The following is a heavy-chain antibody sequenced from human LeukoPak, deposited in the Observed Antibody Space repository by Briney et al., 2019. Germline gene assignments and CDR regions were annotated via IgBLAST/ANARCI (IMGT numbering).Heavy chain of an antibody. D-gene: IGHD6-13*01. J-gene: IGHJ4*02. Sequence: PGGSLRLSCAASGFTFSSYGMHWVRQAPGKGLEWVAVISNDGRDKKSADSVKGRLTISRDNSKNTLYLQMYSLRAEDTAVYYCAKDLKIAAADYYFDYWGQGTLVTVSS. CDR1: GFTFSSYG. CDR2: ISNDGRDK. CDR3: AKDLKIAAADYYFDY. V-gene: IGHV3-30*18.